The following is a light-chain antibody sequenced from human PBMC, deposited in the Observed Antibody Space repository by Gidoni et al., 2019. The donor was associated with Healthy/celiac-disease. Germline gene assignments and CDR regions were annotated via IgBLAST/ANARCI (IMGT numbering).Light chain of an antibody. CDR2: QDS. CDR1: KLGDKY. J-gene: IGLJ2*01. V-gene: IGLV3-1*01. CDR3: QAWDSSVV. Sequence: SYERTQPPSVSVSPGQTASTTCPGDKLGDKYASWYQQKPGQSPVLVIYQDSKRPSGIPERFSGSNSGNTATLTISGTQAMDEADYYCQAWDSSVVFGGGTKLTVL.